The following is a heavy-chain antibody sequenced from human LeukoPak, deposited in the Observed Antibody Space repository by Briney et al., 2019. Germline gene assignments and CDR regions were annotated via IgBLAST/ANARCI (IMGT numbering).Heavy chain of an antibody. J-gene: IGHJ4*02. V-gene: IGHV4-39*01. CDR1: GGSISSSSYY. CDR3: ARHVASYDVDF. D-gene: IGHD3-3*01. CDR2: IYYSGST. Sequence: PSGTLSLTCTVSGGSISSSSYYWGWIRQPPGKGLEWIGSIYYSGSTYYNPSLKSRVTVSVDRPKNHFYLRLNSVTAADTAVYYFARHVASYDVDFWGQGILVTVSS.